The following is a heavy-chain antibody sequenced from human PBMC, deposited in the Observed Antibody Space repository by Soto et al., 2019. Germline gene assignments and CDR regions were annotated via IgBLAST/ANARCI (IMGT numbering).Heavy chain of an antibody. V-gene: IGHV1-18*01. CDR2: ISPYSGYT. CDR1: GYSLMKYG. Sequence: EASVKVSCKGFGYSLMKYGINSVRQAPGQGLEWVGWISPYSGYTHSAQKFHGRLTLTTDTAASTAYMELRILRSADTALYYCAREASVLIPAAQPSRFDSWGQGTLVTVSS. CDR3: AREASVLIPAAQPSRFDS. J-gene: IGHJ4*02. D-gene: IGHD2-2*01.